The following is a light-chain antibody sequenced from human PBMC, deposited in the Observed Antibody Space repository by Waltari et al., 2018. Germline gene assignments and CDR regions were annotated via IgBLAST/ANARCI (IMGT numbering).Light chain of an antibody. CDR1: QSVSSSY. CDR2: GAS. V-gene: IGKV3-20*01. Sequence: EIVLTQSPGTLSLSPGERATLSCRASQSVSSSYLAWYQQKPGKAPRLLIYGASSRATGIPDRFSGSESGTDFTLTISRLEPEDFAVYYCQQYGSSPQGTFGQGTKVEI. CDR3: QQYGSSPQGT. J-gene: IGKJ1*01.